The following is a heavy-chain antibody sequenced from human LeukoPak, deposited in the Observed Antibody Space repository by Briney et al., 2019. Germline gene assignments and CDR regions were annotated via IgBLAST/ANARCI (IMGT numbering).Heavy chain of an antibody. CDR2: TYYRSKWYN. J-gene: IGHJ4*02. CDR3: ARDRFYYYDSSGYSPGFDY. Sequence: SQTLSLTCAISGDSVSSNSAAWNWIRQSPSRGLEWLGRTYYRSKWYNDYAVSVKSRITINPDTSKNQFSLPLNSVTPEDTAVYYCARDRFYYYDSSGYSPGFDYWGQGTLVTVSS. CDR1: GDSVSSNSAA. V-gene: IGHV6-1*01. D-gene: IGHD3-22*01.